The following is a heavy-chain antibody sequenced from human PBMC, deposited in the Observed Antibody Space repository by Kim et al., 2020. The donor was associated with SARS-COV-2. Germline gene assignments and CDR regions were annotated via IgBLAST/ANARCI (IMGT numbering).Heavy chain of an antibody. J-gene: IGHJ6*04. D-gene: IGHD3-10*01. CDR2: IRSKAYGGTT. CDR1: GFTFGDYA. V-gene: IGHV3-49*04. CDR3: IRAPDALLWMDV. Sequence: GGSLRLSCTASGFTFGDYAMSWVRQAPGKGLEWVGFIRSKAYGGTTEYAASVKGRFTISRDDSKSIAYLQMNSLKTEDTAVYYCIRAPDALLWMDVWGKGTTVTVSS.